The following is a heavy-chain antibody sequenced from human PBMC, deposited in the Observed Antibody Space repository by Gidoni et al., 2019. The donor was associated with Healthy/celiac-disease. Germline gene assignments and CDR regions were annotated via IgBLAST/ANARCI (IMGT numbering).Heavy chain of an antibody. D-gene: IGHD1-26*01. CDR1: GFTFSSYD. J-gene: IGHJ6*02. CDR3: ARGGRIVGASYYYYGMDV. CDR2: IGTAGDT. V-gene: IGHV3-13*01. Sequence: EVQLVESGGGLVQPGGSLRLSCAASGFTFSSYDMHWVRQATGKGLEWVSAIGTAGDTYYPGSVKGRFTISRENAKNSLYLQMNSLRAGDTAVYYCARGGRIVGASYYYYGMDVWGQGTTVTVSS.